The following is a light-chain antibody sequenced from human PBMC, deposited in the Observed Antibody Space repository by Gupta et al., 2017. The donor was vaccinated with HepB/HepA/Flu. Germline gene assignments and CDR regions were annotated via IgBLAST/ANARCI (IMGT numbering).Light chain of an antibody. J-gene: IGLJ3*02. CDR3: DSHTSRDTLV. CDR1: SSDIGGNNS. Sequence: QSALTQPASVFGSPGQSITISCTGTSSDIGGNNSVCWYQQHPGKGPKVIIYDVSNRPLGVSDRFSGSKSGNTASLTISGLQAEDEAHYYCDSHTSRDTLVFGGGTKLTVL. V-gene: IGLV2-14*03. CDR2: DVS.